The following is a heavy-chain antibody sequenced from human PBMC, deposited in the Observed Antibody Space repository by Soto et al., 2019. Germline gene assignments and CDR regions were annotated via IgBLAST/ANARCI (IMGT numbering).Heavy chain of an antibody. D-gene: IGHD3-3*01. CDR3: AREALRGLPGLYGMDV. CDR2: IWYDGSNK. Sequence: PGGSLRLSCAASGFTFSSYGMHWVRQAPGKGLEWVAVIWYDGSNKYYADSVKGRFTISRDNSKNTLYLQMNSLRAEDTAVYYCAREALRGLPGLYGMDVWGQGTTVTVSS. V-gene: IGHV3-33*01. J-gene: IGHJ6*02. CDR1: GFTFSSYG.